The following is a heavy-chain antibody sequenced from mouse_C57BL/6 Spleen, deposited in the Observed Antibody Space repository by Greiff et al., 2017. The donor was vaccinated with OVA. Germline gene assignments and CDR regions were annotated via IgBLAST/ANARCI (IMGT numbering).Heavy chain of an antibody. CDR3: ARSPYDYDVGYWYFDV. CDR1: GFTFSDYG. CDR2: ISSGSSTI. V-gene: IGHV5-17*01. Sequence: EVKLVESGGGLVKPGGSLKLSCAASGFTFSDYGMHWVRQAPEKGLEWVAYISSGSSTIYYADTVKGRFTISRDNAKNTLFLQMTSLRSEDTAMYYCARSPYDYDVGYWYFDVWGTGTKVTVSS. J-gene: IGHJ1*03. D-gene: IGHD2-4*01.